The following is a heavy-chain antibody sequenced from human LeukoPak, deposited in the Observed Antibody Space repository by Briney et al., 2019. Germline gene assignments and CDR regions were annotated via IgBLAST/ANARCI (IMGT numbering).Heavy chain of an antibody. J-gene: IGHJ4*02. CDR2: IKQDGSEK. Sequence: GGSLRLSCAASGFTFSSYWMSWVRQAPGKGLDWVANIKQDGSEKYYVDSVKGRFTISRDNAKNSLYLQMNSLRAGDTAVYYCARSGYCSGGSCYESDYWGQGTLVTVSS. CDR3: ARSGYCSGGSCYESDY. CDR1: GFTFSSYW. D-gene: IGHD2-15*01. V-gene: IGHV3-7*01.